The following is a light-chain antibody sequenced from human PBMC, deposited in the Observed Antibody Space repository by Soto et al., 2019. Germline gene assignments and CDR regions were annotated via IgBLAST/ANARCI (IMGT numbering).Light chain of an antibody. V-gene: IGKV1-27*01. CDR1: LAISNF. Sequence: IQMTQSPSTLSASVGDRVTITCRASLAISNFLAWYQQKPGKVPKLLMYGASTLPSGVPSRFSGSGSGTDFTLTISSLQPEDVATYYCQNYHSAPWTFGQGTKVDIK. J-gene: IGKJ1*01. CDR2: GAS. CDR3: QNYHSAPWT.